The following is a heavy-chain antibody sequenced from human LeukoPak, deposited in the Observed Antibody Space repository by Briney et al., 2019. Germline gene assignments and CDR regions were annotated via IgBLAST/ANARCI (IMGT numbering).Heavy chain of an antibody. V-gene: IGHV4-4*02. CDR3: ARGVIAARPYYFDY. Sequence: SETLSPTCAVSGGSISSSNWWSWVRQPPGKGLEWIGEIYHSGSTNYNPSLKSRVTISVDKSKNQFSLKLSSVTAADTAVYYCARGVIAARPYYFDYWGQGTLVTVSS. CDR1: GGSISSSNW. D-gene: IGHD6-6*01. J-gene: IGHJ4*02. CDR2: IYHSGST.